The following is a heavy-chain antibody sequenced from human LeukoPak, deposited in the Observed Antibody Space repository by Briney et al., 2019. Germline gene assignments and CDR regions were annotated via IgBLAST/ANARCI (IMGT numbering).Heavy chain of an antibody. J-gene: IGHJ4*02. V-gene: IGHV3-21*01. CDR1: EFSVGSNY. CDR2: ISSSSSYI. CDR3: ARGRFNYDILTGYMVFDY. Sequence: PGGSLRLSCAASEFSVGSNYMTWVRQAPGKGLEWVSSISSSSSYIYYADSVKGRFTISRDNAKNSLYLQMNSLRAEDTAVYYCARGRFNYDILTGYMVFDYWGQGTLVTVSS. D-gene: IGHD3-9*01.